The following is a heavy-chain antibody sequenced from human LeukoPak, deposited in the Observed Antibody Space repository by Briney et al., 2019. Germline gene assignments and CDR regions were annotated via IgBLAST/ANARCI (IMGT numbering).Heavy chain of an antibody. CDR2: ISSSGSTI. V-gene: IGHV3-48*03. Sequence: GGSLRLSCAASGFTFSSYEMHWVRQAPGKGLEWVSYISSSGSTIYCADSVKGRFTISRDNAKNSLYLQMNSLRAEDTAVYYCVRDYGGSSPFDYWGQGTLVTVSS. CDR3: VRDYGGSSPFDY. D-gene: IGHD4-23*01. J-gene: IGHJ4*02. CDR1: GFTFSSYE.